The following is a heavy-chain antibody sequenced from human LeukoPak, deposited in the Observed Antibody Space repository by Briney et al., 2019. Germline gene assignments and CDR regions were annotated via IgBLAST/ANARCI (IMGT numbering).Heavy chain of an antibody. V-gene: IGHV1-58*02. Sequence: SVKVSCKASGFTFTSSAMQWVRQARGQRLEWIGWIVVGSGNTNYAQKFQERVTITRDMSTSTAYMELTSLRSEDTAVYYCASDLNYYDSSGSGDYWGQGTLVTVSS. CDR2: IVVGSGNT. D-gene: IGHD3-22*01. CDR3: ASDLNYYDSSGSGDY. CDR1: GFTFTSSA. J-gene: IGHJ4*02.